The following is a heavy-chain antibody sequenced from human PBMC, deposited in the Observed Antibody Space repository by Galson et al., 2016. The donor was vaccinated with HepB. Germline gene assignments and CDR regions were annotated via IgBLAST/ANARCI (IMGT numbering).Heavy chain of an antibody. D-gene: IGHD3-22*01. J-gene: IGHJ2*01. Sequence: SETLSLTCTVSGGSITSSYWSWIRQSPGKGLGWIGYIYYTGSSNYNPSLKSQVFISVDTSKQQFSLRLRSVTAADTAVYYCARDGDYFDSSFHWVRTGFFDVWGRGTLVTVSS. V-gene: IGHV4-59*01. CDR3: ARDGDYFDSSFHWVRTGFFDV. CDR2: IYYTGSS. CDR1: GGSITSSY.